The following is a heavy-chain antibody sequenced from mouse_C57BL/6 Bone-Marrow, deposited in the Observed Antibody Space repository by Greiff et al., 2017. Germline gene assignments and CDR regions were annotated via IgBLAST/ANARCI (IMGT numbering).Heavy chain of an antibody. CDR2: IDPENGDT. Sequence: VQLQQSGAELVRPGASVKLSCTASGFNIKDDYMHWVKQRPEQGLEWIGWIDPENGDTEYASKFQGKATITADTSSNTAYLQLSSLTSEDTAVYYCTTIPNLFFAYWGQGTLGTVSA. CDR1: GFNIKDDY. CDR3: TTIPNLFFAY. J-gene: IGHJ3*01. D-gene: IGHD1-1*01. V-gene: IGHV14-4*01.